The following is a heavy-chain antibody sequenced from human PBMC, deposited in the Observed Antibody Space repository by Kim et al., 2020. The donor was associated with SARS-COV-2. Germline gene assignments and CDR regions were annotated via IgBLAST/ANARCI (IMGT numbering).Heavy chain of an antibody. D-gene: IGHD3-22*01. CDR1: GGSISSSSYY. CDR2: IYYSGST. CDR3: ARLNLLHNYYDSSGYLDDAFDI. V-gene: IGHV4-39*01. J-gene: IGHJ3*02. Sequence: SETLSLTCTVSGGSISSSSYYWGWIRQPPGKGLEWIGSIYYSGSTYYNPSLKSRVTISVDTSKNQFSLKLSSVTAADTAVYYCARLNLLHNYYDSSGYLDDAFDIWGQGTMVTVSS.